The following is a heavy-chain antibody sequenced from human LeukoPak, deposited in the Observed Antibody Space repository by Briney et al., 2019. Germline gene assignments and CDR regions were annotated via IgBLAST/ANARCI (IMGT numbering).Heavy chain of an antibody. CDR1: GFTVSSNY. V-gene: IGHV3-66*01. J-gene: IGHJ4*02. D-gene: IGHD3-10*01. CDR3: ARGAVTMVRGVISFDY. CDR2: IYSGGST. Sequence: PGGSLRLSCAASGFTVSSNYVSWVRQAPGKGLEWVSVIYSGGSTYYADSVKGRFTISRDNSKNTLYLQMGSLRAEDMAVYYCARGAVTMVRGVISFDYWGQGTLVTVSS.